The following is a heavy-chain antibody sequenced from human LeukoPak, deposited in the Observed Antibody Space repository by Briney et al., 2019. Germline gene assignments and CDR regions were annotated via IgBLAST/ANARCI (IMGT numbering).Heavy chain of an antibody. Sequence: SQTLSLTCTVSGGSISSGSYYWSWIRQPPGKGLEWLGDIYYSGSTNYNPSLKSRVTISVDTSKNQFSLKLTSVTAADTAVYYCARHYPPYYYDSRGYYDYWGQGTLVTVSS. V-gene: IGHV4-61*09. CDR3: ARHYPPYYYDSRGYYDY. D-gene: IGHD3-22*01. CDR1: GGSISSGSYY. CDR2: IYYSGST. J-gene: IGHJ4*02.